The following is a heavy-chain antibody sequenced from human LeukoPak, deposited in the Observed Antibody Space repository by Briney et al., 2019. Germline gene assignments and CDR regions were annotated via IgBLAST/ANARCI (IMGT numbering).Heavy chain of an antibody. CDR2: IYYSGST. V-gene: IGHV4-39*01. CDR1: GGSISSSSYY. D-gene: IGHD6-13*01. Sequence: VKPSETLSLTCTVSGGSISSSSYYWGWIRQPPGKGLEWIGSIYYSGSTYYNPSLKSRVTISVDTSKNQFSLKLSSVTAADTAVYYCARTRIAAADYWGQGTLVTVSS. CDR3: ARTRIAAADY. J-gene: IGHJ1*01.